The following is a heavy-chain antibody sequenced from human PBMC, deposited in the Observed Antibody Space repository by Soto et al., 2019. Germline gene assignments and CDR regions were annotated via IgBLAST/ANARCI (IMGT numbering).Heavy chain of an antibody. V-gene: IGHV1-69*01. D-gene: IGHD5-12*01. J-gene: IGHJ1*01. CDR2: IIPVFGRP. CDR3: AREASGYDF. CDR1: GGTISRFG. Sequence: SVKVSCKASGGTISRFGISWVRQAPGQGLEWMGGIIPVFGRPNYAQRFRGRLTITADESTNTSYMELIDLTSEDTAVYYCAREASGYDFWGQGTQVTVSS.